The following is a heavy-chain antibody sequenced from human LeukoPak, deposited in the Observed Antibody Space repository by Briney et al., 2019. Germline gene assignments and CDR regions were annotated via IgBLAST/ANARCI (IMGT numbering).Heavy chain of an antibody. V-gene: IGHV3-7*03. CDR1: GFTFSSYW. D-gene: IGHD3-10*01. CDR2: IQKDGSEK. CDR3: ASTPPGSGGNEDR. J-gene: IGHJ5*02. Sequence: GGSLRLSCTASGFTFSSYWMTWVRQAPGKGLEWVANIQKDGSEKYYVDSVRGRFTISRDNAKNSLYLQMNSLRAEDTAVYYCASTPPGSGGNEDRWGQGTLVTVSS.